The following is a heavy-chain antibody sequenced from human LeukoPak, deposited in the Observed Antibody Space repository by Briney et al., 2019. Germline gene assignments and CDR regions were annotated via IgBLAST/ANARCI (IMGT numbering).Heavy chain of an antibody. Sequence: PGGSLRLSCAASGFTFSSYSMNWVRQAPGKGLEWVSSISSSSSYIYYADSVKGRFTISRDNAKNSLYLQMNSLRAEDTAVYYCARDLVVVASWDYWGQGTLVTVSS. D-gene: IGHD2-15*01. CDR1: GFTFSSYS. J-gene: IGHJ4*02. V-gene: IGHV3-21*01. CDR2: ISSSSSYI. CDR3: ARDLVVVASWDY.